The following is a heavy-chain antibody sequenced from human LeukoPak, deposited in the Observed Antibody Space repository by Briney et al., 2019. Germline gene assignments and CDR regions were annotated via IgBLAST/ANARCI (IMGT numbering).Heavy chain of an antibody. CDR2: INPNTGGT. D-gene: IGHD3-10*01. CDR1: GYTFTAFY. V-gene: IGHV1-2*02. CDR3: ARDRSRGSGQFDP. J-gene: IGHJ5*02. Sequence: VASVKVSCKASGYTFTAFYIHWVRQAPGQGLEWMAWINPNTGGTNYAQVFQGRVTLTRDTSISTVYMEVTRLRFDDTAIYYCARDRSRGSGQFDPWGQGTLVTVSS.